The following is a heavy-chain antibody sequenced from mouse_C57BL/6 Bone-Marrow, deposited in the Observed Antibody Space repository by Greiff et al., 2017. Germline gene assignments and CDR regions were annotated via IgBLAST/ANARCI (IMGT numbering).Heavy chain of an antibody. Sequence: EVQRVESGGGLVKPGGSLKLSCAASGFTFSSYTMSWVRQTPEKRLEWVATISGGGGNTYYPDSVKGRLTISRDNAKNTLYLQMSSLRSEDTAWFYWASSYYSNYDPTWFAYWGQGTLVTVSA. CDR3: ASSYYSNYDPTWFAY. CDR2: ISGGGGNT. V-gene: IGHV5-9*01. CDR1: GFTFSSYT. D-gene: IGHD2-5*01. J-gene: IGHJ3*01.